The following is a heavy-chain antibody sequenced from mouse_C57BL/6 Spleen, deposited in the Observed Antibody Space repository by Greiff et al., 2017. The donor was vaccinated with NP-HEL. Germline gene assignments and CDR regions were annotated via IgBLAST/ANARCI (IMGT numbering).Heavy chain of an antibody. J-gene: IGHJ1*03. D-gene: IGHD1-1*01. CDR2: IDPSDSYT. Sequence: QVQLQQPGAELVMPGASVKLSCKASGYTFTSYWMHWVKQRPGQGLEWIGEIDPSDSYTNYNQKFKGKSTLTVDKSSSTAYMQLSSLTSEDSAVYYCASYYYGSSYGWYFDVWGTGTTVTVSS. V-gene: IGHV1-69*01. CDR1: GYTFTSYW. CDR3: ASYYYGSSYGWYFDV.